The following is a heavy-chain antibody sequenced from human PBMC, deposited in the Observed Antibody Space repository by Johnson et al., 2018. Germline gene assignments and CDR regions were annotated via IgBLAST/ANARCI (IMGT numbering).Heavy chain of an antibody. CDR3: TTDEDYFWSGYTYAFDI. CDR2: IKSKTDGGTT. CDR1: GFTFSNAW. J-gene: IGHJ3*02. Sequence: VQSGGGLVKPGGSLRLSCAASGFTFSNAWMNWVRQAPGKGLEWVGRIKSKTDGGTTDYAAHVKGRVTISRDDAKNTRYLQMNSLKTEDTAVYYWTTDEDYFWSGYTYAFDIWGQGTMVTVSS. V-gene: IGHV3-15*07. D-gene: IGHD3-3*01.